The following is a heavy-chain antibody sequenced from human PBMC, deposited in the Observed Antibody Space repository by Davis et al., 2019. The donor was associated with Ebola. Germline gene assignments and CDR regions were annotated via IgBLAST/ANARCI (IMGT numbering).Heavy chain of an antibody. CDR3: ARDPFLEWLFSGRYYYYGMDV. CDR1: GFTFSSYG. D-gene: IGHD3-3*01. V-gene: IGHV3-33*01. Sequence: GESLKISCAASGFTFSSYGMHWVRQAPGKGLEWVAVIWYDGSNKYYADSVKGRFTISRDNSKNTLYLQMNSLRAEDTAVYYCARDPFLEWLFSGRYYYYGMDVWGKGTTVTVSS. CDR2: IWYDGSNK. J-gene: IGHJ6*04.